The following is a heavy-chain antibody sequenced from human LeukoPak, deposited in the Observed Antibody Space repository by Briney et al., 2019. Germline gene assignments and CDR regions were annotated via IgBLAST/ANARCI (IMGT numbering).Heavy chain of an antibody. J-gene: IGHJ5*02. CDR2: IYYSGST. V-gene: IGHV4-59*01. D-gene: IGHD2-8*01. CDR3: VRGTNWFDP. Sequence: PSETLSLTCTVSGGSISTYYWIWIRQPPGKGLEWIGDIYYSGSTNYNPSLKSRVTISVDTSKNQFSLKLSSVTAADTAVYYCVRGTNWFDPWGQGTLVTVSS. CDR1: GGSISTYY.